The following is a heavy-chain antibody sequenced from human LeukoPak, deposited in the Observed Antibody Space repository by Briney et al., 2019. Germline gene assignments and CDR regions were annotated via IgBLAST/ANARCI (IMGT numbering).Heavy chain of an antibody. J-gene: IGHJ5*02. CDR3: ARGVPRLDGSGGWFDP. Sequence: ASVKVSCKASGYTFTSYGISWVRQAPGQGLEWMGWMNPNTGNTGYAQKFQGRVTMTRNTSISTAYMELSSLTSEDTAVYYCARGVPRLDGSGGWFDPWGQGTLVTVSS. V-gene: IGHV1-8*02. D-gene: IGHD2-15*01. CDR1: GYTFTSYG. CDR2: MNPNTGNT.